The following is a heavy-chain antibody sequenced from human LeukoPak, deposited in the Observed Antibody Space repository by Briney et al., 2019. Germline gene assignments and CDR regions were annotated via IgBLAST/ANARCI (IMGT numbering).Heavy chain of an antibody. CDR3: AKGEPRVLLWFGEGPDPFDY. V-gene: IGHV3-23*01. Sequence: PGGSLRLSCAASGFTFSSYAMSWVRQAPGKGLEWVSAISGSGGSTYYADSVKGRFTISRDNSKNTLYLQMNSLRAEDTAVYYCAKGEPRVLLWFGEGPDPFDYWGQGTLVTVSS. D-gene: IGHD3-10*01. J-gene: IGHJ4*02. CDR1: GFTFSSYA. CDR2: ISGSGGST.